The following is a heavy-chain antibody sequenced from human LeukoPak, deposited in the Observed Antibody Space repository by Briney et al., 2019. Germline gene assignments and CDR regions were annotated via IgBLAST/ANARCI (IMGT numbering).Heavy chain of an antibody. V-gene: IGHV3-23*01. Sequence: AGGSLRLSCAASGFSFSSYWMSWVRQAPGKGLEWLSTFSGNDGYTYYADSVRGRFTISRDNSKNTVYLQMNSLRAEDTADYYCAKRSTGYYFDSWAREPWSPSPQ. D-gene: IGHD2-2*01. CDR1: GFSFSSYW. CDR2: FSGNDGYT. J-gene: IGHJ4*02. CDR3: AKRSTGYYFDS.